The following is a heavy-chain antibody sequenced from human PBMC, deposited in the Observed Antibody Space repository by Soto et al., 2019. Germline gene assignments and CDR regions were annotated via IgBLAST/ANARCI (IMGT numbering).Heavy chain of an antibody. Sequence: PGGSLRLSCAASGFTFSSYAMHWVRQAPGKGLEWVAVISYDGSNKYYADSVKGRFTISRDNSKNTLYLQMNSLRAEDTAVYYCASDSSGPYDYWGQGTLVTVSS. CDR3: ASDSSGPYDY. V-gene: IGHV3-30-3*01. D-gene: IGHD3-22*01. CDR2: ISYDGSNK. J-gene: IGHJ4*02. CDR1: GFTFSSYA.